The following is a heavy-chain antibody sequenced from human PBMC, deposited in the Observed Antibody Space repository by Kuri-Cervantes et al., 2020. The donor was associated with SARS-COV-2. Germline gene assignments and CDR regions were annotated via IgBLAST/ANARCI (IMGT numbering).Heavy chain of an antibody. CDR1: GFTFSSYW. J-gene: IGHJ3*02. CDR3: AKVVRRTPNREPPAPDDAFDI. V-gene: IGHV3-23*01. CDR2: ISGSGGST. Sequence: GESLKISCAASGFTFSSYWMSWVRQAPGKGLEWVSAISGSGGSTYYADSVKGRLTISRDNSKNTLYLQMNSLRAEDTAVYYCAKVVRRTPNREPPAPDDAFDIWGQGTMVTVSS. D-gene: IGHD1-14*01.